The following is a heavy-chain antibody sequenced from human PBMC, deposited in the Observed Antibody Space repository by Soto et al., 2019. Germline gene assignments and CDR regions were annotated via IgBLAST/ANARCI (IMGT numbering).Heavy chain of an antibody. D-gene: IGHD6-19*01. CDR3: AREDGIAVAGGAFDI. CDR2: TWYDGSNK. Sequence: GGSLRLSCAASGFTFSSYGMHWVRQAPGKGLEWVAVTWYDGSNKYYADSVKGRFTISRDNSKNTLYLQMNSLRAEDTAVYYCAREDGIAVAGGAFDIWGQGTMVTVSS. J-gene: IGHJ3*02. CDR1: GFTFSSYG. V-gene: IGHV3-33*01.